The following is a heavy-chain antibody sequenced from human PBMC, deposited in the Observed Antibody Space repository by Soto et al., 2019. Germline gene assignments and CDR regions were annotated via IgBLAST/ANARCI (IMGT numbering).Heavy chain of an antibody. CDR3: ARDINYYGSGSYYGY. CDR2: IYSGGST. V-gene: IGHV3-53*01. J-gene: IGHJ4*02. Sequence: PGGSLRLSCAASGFTVSSNYMSWVRQAPGKGLEWVSVIYSGGSTYYADSVKGRFTISRDNSKNTLYLQMNSLRAEDTAVYYCARDINYYGSGSYYGYWGQGTLVTVSS. CDR1: GFTVSSNY. D-gene: IGHD3-10*01.